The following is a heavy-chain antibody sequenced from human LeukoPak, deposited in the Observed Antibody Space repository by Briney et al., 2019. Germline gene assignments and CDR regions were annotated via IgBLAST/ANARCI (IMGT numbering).Heavy chain of an antibody. CDR3: VRFLEGPDY. D-gene: IGHD3-3*01. V-gene: IGHV3-73*01. CDR2: IRSKANNYAT. J-gene: IGHJ4*02. CDR1: GYTFSGSA. Sequence: GGSLKLPCAASGYTFSGSAMHWVRQASGKGLEWVGRIRSKANNYATADAASVKGKFTNSRDDSKNTAYLQMNSLKTEDTAVYYCVRFLEGPDYWGQGTLVTVSS.